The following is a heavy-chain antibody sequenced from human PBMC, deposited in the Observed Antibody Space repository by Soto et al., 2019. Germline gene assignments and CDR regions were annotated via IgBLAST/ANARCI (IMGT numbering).Heavy chain of an antibody. D-gene: IGHD4-17*01. CDR1: GYTLTELS. J-gene: IGHJ4*02. CDR3: ARAPGTVTAYFDS. CDR2: FDPEDGET. Sequence: ASVKVSCKVSGYTLTELSMHWVRQAPGKGLEWMGGFDPEDGETIYAQKFQGRVTLTEDTSTSTAYMELSSLRSEDTAVYYCARAPGTVTAYFDSWGQGTLVTVSS. V-gene: IGHV1-24*01.